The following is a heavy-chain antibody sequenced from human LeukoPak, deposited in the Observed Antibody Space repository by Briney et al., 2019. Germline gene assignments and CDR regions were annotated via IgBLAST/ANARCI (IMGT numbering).Heavy chain of an antibody. Sequence: GGSLRLSCAASGFTFSSYSMNWVRQAPGKGLEWVAVISFDGTHDFYADSVKGRFTISRDNAKNSLYLQMNSLRAEDTAVYYCARAVGYAFDIWGQGTMVTVSS. CDR2: ISFDGTHD. CDR3: ARAVGYAFDI. CDR1: GFTFSSYS. D-gene: IGHD5-12*01. V-gene: IGHV3-30*04. J-gene: IGHJ3*02.